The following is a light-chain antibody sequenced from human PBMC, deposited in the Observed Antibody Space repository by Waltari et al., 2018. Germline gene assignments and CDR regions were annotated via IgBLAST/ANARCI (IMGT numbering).Light chain of an antibody. CDR2: QDS. V-gene: IGLV3-1*01. Sequence: SYELTQPPSVSVSPGQTASITCSGDKLGDKYACWCQQKPGQSPVLVIYQDSKRPSGIPGRFSGSNSGNTATLTISGTQAMDEADYYCQAWDSSPVVFGGGTKLTVL. J-gene: IGLJ2*01. CDR3: QAWDSSPVV. CDR1: KLGDKY.